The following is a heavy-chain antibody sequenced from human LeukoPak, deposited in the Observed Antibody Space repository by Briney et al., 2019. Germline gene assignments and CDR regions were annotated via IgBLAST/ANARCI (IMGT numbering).Heavy chain of an antibody. D-gene: IGHD6-13*01. CDR2: IYYSGST. Sequence: SETLSLTCTVSGGSMRSYYWSWIRQPAGKGLEWTGYIYYSGSTYYNPSFKSRVTISVDTSKNQFSLKLSSVTAADTAIYYCARHYIAAGGGDAFDIWGQGTMVIVSS. V-gene: IGHV4-59*08. CDR3: ARHYIAAGGGDAFDI. J-gene: IGHJ3*02. CDR1: GGSMRSYY.